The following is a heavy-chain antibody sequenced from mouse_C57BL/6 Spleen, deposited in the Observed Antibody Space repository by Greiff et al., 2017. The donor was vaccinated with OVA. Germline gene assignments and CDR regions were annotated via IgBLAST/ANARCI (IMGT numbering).Heavy chain of an antibody. V-gene: IGHV5-4*01. D-gene: IGHD1-1*01. J-gene: IGHJ1*03. CDR3: ARDGGYYGSSYNWYFDV. CDR2: ISDGGSYT. CDR1: GFTFSSYA. Sequence: EVQLVESGGGLVKPGGSLKLSCAASGFTFSSYAMSWVRQTPEKRLEWVATISDGGSYTYYPDNVKGRFTISRDNAKNNLYLQMSHLKSEDTAMYYCARDGGYYGSSYNWYFDVWGTGTTVTVSS.